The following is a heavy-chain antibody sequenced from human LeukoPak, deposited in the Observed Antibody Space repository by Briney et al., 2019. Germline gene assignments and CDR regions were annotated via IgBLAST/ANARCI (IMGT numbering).Heavy chain of an antibody. CDR1: GFTFDDYA. J-gene: IGHJ3*02. D-gene: IGHD4/OR15-4a*01. V-gene: IGHV3-9*01. CDR3: ARDRLFPNDVFDI. Sequence: GGSLRLSCAASGFTFDDYAMHWVRQAPGKGLEWVSGISWNSGNIGYADSVKGRFTISRDNAKNTLYLQMNSLRADDTAVYHCARDRLFPNDVFDIWGQGTMVIVSS. CDR2: ISWNSGNI.